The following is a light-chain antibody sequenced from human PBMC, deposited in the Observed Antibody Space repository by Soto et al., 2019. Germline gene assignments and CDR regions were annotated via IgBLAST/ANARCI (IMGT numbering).Light chain of an antibody. J-gene: IGKJ4*01. CDR1: QSLLHTNGNTY. CDR2: LAS. Sequence: EIVMTQSPLSLPVTPGEPASISCRASQSLLHTNGNTYLEWFLQKPGQSPQLLIYLASNRASGVPDRVSGSGSGTDFTLKISRMEAEDVGVYYCMQATQGLTFGGGTKVEIK. CDR3: MQATQGLT. V-gene: IGKV2-28*01.